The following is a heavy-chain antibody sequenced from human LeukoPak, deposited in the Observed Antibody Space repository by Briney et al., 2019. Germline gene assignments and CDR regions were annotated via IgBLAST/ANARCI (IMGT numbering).Heavy chain of an antibody. D-gene: IGHD2-21*02. CDR2: IYYSGST. CDR3: AKHATPGAYWGGDCYSNGFDY. CDR1: GGSISSGGYY. J-gene: IGHJ4*02. Sequence: ASETLSLTCTVSGGSISSGGYYWSWIRQHPGKGLEWIGYIYYSGSTYYNPSLKSRVTISVDPSKNQFSLKLSSVTAADKAVYYCAKHATPGAYWGGDCYSNGFDYWGQGTLVTVSS. V-gene: IGHV4-31*03.